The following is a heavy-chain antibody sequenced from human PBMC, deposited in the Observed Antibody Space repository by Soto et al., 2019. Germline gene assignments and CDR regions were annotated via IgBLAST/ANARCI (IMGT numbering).Heavy chain of an antibody. CDR3: EVPGIAVAAIDY. J-gene: IGHJ4*02. D-gene: IGHD6-19*01. Sequence: PTETLSLTCTVSGGSISSSSYYWGWIRQPPGKGLEWIGSIYYSWSTYYNPSLKSRVTISVDTSKNQFSLKLSYVTAADTAVYYFEVPGIAVAAIDYWGQETLVTVSA. V-gene: IGHV4-39*01. CDR1: GGSISSSSYY. CDR2: IYYSWST.